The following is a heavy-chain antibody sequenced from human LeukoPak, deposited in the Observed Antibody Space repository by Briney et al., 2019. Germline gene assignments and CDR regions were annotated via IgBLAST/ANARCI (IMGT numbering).Heavy chain of an antibody. CDR2: INPKSAGT. J-gene: IGHJ4*02. D-gene: IGHD6-19*01. CDR3: ARDLGISGWYAPPLGYFDY. V-gene: IGHV1-2*02. Sequence: GSSVKVSCKASGGTFSSYAISWVRQAPGQGLEWMGWINPKSAGTNYAQKFQGRVTMTRDTSISTTYMELSRLRSDDTAVYYCARDLGISGWYAPPLGYFDYWGQGTLVTVSS. CDR1: GGTFSSYA.